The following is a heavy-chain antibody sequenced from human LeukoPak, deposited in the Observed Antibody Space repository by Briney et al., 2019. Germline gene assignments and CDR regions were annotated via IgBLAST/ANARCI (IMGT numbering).Heavy chain of an antibody. CDR1: GGSFSGYY. V-gene: IGHV4-34*01. J-gene: IGHJ5*02. Sequence: SETLSLTCAVYGGSFSGYYWSWIRQPPGKGLEWIGEINHSGSTYYNPSLKSRVTISVDTSKNQFSLKLSSVTAADTAVYYCARGTIGGDSLAGWFDPWGQGTLVTVSS. CDR2: INHSGST. CDR3: ARGTIGGDSLAGWFDP. D-gene: IGHD2-21*02.